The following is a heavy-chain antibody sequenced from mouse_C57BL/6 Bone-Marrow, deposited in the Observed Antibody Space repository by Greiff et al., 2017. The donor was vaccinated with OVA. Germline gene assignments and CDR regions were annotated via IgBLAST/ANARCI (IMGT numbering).Heavy chain of an antibody. CDR2: ISYSGST. J-gene: IGHJ3*01. CDR3: ASDYGGVRFAY. Sequence: EVKLVESGPGMVKPSQSLSLTCTVTGYSITSGYDWHWIRHFPGNKLEWMGYISYSGSTNYNPSLKSRISITHDTSKNHFFLKLNSVTTEDTATYYCASDYGGVRFAYWGQGTLVTVSA. CDR1: GYSITSGYD. D-gene: IGHD1-1*01. V-gene: IGHV3-1*01.